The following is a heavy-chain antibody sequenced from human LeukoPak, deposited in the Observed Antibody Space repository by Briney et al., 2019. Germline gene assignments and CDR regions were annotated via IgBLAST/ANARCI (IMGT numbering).Heavy chain of an antibody. CDR1: GFTFSSYA. J-gene: IGHJ4*02. D-gene: IGHD1-26*01. Sequence: PGGSLRLSCAASGFTFSSYAMSWVRQAPGKGLEWVSAISGSGGSTYYADSVKGRFTISRDNSKNTLYLQMNSLRAEDTAVYYCARDPSGSDTGWFDYWGQGTLVTVSS. CDR3: ARDPSGSDTGWFDY. CDR2: ISGSGGST. V-gene: IGHV3-23*01.